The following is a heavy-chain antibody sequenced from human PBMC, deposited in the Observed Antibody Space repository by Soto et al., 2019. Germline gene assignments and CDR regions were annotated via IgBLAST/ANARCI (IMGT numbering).Heavy chain of an antibody. CDR3: ARGVYRYYGHDY. D-gene: IGHD3-10*01. Sequence: VQLVESGGVLVQPGGSLRLSCAASGFTFSTYWMHWVRQAPGKGLVWVSRIHGDGSGTNYADVVKGRFTISRDKAKNTLYLQVNSLRAEDTAVYFCARGVYRYYGHDYWGQGTLVTVSS. CDR1: GFTFSTYW. J-gene: IGHJ4*02. V-gene: IGHV3-74*01. CDR2: IHGDGSGT.